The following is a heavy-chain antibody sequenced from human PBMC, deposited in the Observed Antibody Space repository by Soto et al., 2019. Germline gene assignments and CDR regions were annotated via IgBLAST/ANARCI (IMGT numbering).Heavy chain of an antibody. D-gene: IGHD2-2*01. CDR2: IIPIFGTA. J-gene: IGHJ6*02. CDR1: GGTFSSYA. V-gene: IGHV1-69*13. Sequence: GSSVKVSCKASGGTFSSYAISWVRQAPGQGLEWMGGIIPIFGTANYAQKFQGRVTITADESTSTAYMELSSLRSEDTAVYYCAREERDEVVVPSALDRMDVWGQGTTVTVSS. CDR3: AREERDEVVVPSALDRMDV.